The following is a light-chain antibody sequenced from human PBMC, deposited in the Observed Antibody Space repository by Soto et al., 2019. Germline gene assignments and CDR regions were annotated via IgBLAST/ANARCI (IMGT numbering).Light chain of an antibody. J-gene: IGKJ4*01. CDR2: GAS. CDR1: QSVSSD. Sequence: EMVMTQSPGTLSVSPGERAALSCRASQSVSSDLAWYQQKPGQAPSLLIYGASTRATGIPARFSGSGSGTEFTLTISSLQSEDFAVYYCQQYNSWPFTFGGGTKVEIK. CDR3: QQYNSWPFT. V-gene: IGKV3-15*01.